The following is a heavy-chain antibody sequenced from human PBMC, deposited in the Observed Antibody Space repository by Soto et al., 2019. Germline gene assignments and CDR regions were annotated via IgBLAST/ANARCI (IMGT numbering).Heavy chain of an antibody. CDR3: SRARYCTSPSCYNHYYYGMDI. Sequence: QEQLVQSGGEVKKPGASVRVSCKASGYTFTKYGITWVRQAPGQGLEWMGWIGVYNGKTNYARKLQGRVIMTADTSASTAYMELRSLRSDDTAVYYCSRARYCTSPSCYNHYYYGMDIWGQGITVSVSS. J-gene: IGHJ6*02. CDR2: IGVYNGKT. CDR1: GYTFTKYG. V-gene: IGHV1-18*04. D-gene: IGHD2-2*02.